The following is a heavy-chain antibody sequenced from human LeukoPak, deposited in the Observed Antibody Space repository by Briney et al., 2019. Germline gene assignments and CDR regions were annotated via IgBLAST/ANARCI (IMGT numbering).Heavy chain of an antibody. V-gene: IGHV4-59*01. D-gene: IGHD6-6*01. Sequence: SETLSLTCAVYGGSFSGYYWSWIRQPPGKGLEWIGYIYYSGSTNYNPSLKSRVTISVDTSKNQFSLKLSSVTAADTAVYYCARDSSSSFSYYYYYYMDVRGKGTTVTVSS. CDR2: IYYSGST. J-gene: IGHJ6*03. CDR1: GGSFSGYY. CDR3: ARDSSSSFSYYYYYYMDV.